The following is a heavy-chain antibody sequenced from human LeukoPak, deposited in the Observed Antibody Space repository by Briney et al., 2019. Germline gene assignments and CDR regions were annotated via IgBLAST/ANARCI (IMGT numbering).Heavy chain of an antibody. CDR1: GGSISSYY. V-gene: IGHV4-59*01. D-gene: IGHD6-19*01. J-gene: IGHJ4*02. CDR2: IYYSGST. CDR3: ALTIAGAGLYYFDY. Sequence: SETLSLPCTVSGGSISSYYWSWIRPPPGKGLEWIGYIYYSGSTNYNPSLKSRVTISVDTSKNQFSLKLSSVTAADTAVYYCALTIAGAGLYYFDYWGQGTLVTVSS.